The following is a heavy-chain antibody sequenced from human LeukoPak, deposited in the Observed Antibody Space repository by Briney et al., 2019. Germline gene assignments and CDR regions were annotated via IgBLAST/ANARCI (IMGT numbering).Heavy chain of an antibody. CDR2: IRGTGGAT. D-gene: IGHD2-21*01. Sequence: GGSLRLSCVASGFSFGNYAMSWVRQAPGKGLQWVSQIRGTGGATWYAGFARDRFTISRDNSKKTLYLQMSGLRVEDTAMYYCVKDPRDTYGTNWFVSWGQGALLIVSS. J-gene: IGHJ5*01. CDR1: GFSFGNYA. V-gene: IGHV3-23*01. CDR3: VKDPRDTYGTNWFVS.